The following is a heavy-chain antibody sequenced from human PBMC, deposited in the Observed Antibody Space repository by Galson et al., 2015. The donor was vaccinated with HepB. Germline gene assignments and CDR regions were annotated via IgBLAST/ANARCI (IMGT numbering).Heavy chain of an antibody. CDR3: PKDSERRLKLFQYYFDS. CDR1: GYTFTSFG. CDR2: IRPDNGGT. V-gene: IGHV1-18*04. Sequence: SVKVSCKASGYTFTSFGISWVRQAPGQGLEWVGWIRPDNGGTNYAQNLQDRVTMSTDTSTSTAYMELRSLRPGDTAVYYCPKDSERRLKLFQYYFDSWGPGTLVTVSS. J-gene: IGHJ4*02. D-gene: IGHD2-15*01.